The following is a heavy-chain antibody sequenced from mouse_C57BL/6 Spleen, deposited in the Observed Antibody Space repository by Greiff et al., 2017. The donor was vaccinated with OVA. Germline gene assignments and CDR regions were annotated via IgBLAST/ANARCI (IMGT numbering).Heavy chain of an antibody. CDR2: ISGGGGNT. CDR3: ARNPHYYGSSRGYFDV. D-gene: IGHD1-1*01. V-gene: IGHV5-9*01. CDR1: GFTFSSYT. Sequence: EVKVEESGGGLVKPGGSLKLSCAASGFTFSSYTMSWVRQTPEKRLEWVATISGGGGNTYYPDNAKNTLYLQMSSLRSEDTALYYCARNPHYYGSSRGYFDVWGTGTTVTVSS. J-gene: IGHJ1*03.